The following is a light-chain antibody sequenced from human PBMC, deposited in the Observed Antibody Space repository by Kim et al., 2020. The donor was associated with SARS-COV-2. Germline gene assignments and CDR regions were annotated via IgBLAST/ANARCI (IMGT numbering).Light chain of an antibody. V-gene: IGLV1-51*01. Sequence: GQKVTIPCYGSSSNIGNNYVSWYQQLPGTAPKLLIYDNNKRPSGIPDRFSGSKSGTSATLGITGLQTGDEADYYCGTWDSSLSAVVFGGGTQLTVL. CDR3: GTWDSSLSAVV. CDR2: DNN. CDR1: SSNIGNNY. J-gene: IGLJ2*01.